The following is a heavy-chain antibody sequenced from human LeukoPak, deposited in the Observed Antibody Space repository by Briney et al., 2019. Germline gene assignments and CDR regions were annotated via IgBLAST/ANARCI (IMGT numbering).Heavy chain of an antibody. D-gene: IGHD6-19*01. CDR3: ARHASVSGNWPRPLDY. Sequence: PSETLSLTCTVSGGSISSSSYYGGWIRQPPGKGREWIGNIYYSGRTYYNPSLKSRVTISVDTSKNQFSLKLTSVTAADTAVYYCARHASVSGNWPRPLDYWGQGSLVTVSS. CDR2: IYYSGRT. V-gene: IGHV4-39*01. CDR1: GGSISSSSYY. J-gene: IGHJ4*02.